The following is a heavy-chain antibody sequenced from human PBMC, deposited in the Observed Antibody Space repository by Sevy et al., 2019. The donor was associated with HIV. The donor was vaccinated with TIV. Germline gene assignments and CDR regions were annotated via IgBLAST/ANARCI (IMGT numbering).Heavy chain of an antibody. CDR1: GFTFSSYA. CDR2: ISYDGSNK. D-gene: IGHD3-3*01. J-gene: IGHJ4*02. V-gene: IGHV3-30-3*01. CDR3: ARDQVKYYDFWSGYYAPDY. Sequence: GGSLRLSCAASGFTFSSYAMHWVRQAPGKGLEWVAVISYDGSNKYYADSVKGGFTISRDNSKNTLYLQMNSLRAEDTAVYYCARDQVKYYDFWSGYYAPDYWGQGTLVTVSS.